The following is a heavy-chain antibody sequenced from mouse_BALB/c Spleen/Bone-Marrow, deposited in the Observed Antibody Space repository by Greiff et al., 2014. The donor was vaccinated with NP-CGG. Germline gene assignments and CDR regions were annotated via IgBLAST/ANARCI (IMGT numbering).Heavy chain of an antibody. D-gene: IGHD1-1*01. CDR3: ARGSSYFDY. CDR1: GFTFSDYY. J-gene: IGHJ2*01. Sequence: EVQLQQSGGGLVKPGGSLKLSCAASGFTFSDYYMYWVRQTPEKGLEWVATISDGGSYTYYPDSVEGRFTISRDNAKNNLYLQMSSLKSEDTAMYYCARGSSYFDYWGQGTTLTVSS. V-gene: IGHV5-4*02. CDR2: ISDGGSYT.